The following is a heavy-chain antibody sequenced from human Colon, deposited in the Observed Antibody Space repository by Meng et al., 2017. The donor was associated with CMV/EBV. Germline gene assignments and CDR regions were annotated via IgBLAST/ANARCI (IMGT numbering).Heavy chain of an antibody. D-gene: IGHD5-24*01. CDR2: IDPNNGVT. V-gene: IGHV1-2*02. Sequence: ASVKVSCKASGYTFTNYYMHWVRQAPGQGLEWMGWIDPNNGVTSYGQQFQGRVTMTRDTSITTVFMDLSGLASDDTAVYYCARDPGVGRNGYKALGYWGQGTLVTVSS. CDR1: GYTFTNYY. CDR3: ARDPGVGRNGYKALGY. J-gene: IGHJ4*02.